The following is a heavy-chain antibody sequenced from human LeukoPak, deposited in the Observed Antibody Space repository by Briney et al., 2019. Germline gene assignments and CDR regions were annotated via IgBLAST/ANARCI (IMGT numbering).Heavy chain of an antibody. CDR3: ASHSSSWYGVDY. J-gene: IGHJ4*02. CDR2: IYSGGST. D-gene: IGHD6-13*01. CDR1: GFTVSSNH. V-gene: IGHV3-53*01. Sequence: GGSLRLSCAASGFTVSSNHMSWVRQGPGKGLEWVSVIYSGGSTYYADSVKGRFTISRDNSKNTLYLQMNSLRAEDTAVYYCASHSSSWYGVDYWGQGTLVTVSS.